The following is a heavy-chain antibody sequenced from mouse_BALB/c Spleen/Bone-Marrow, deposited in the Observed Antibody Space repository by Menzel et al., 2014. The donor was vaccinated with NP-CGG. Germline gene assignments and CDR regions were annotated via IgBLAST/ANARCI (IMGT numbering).Heavy chain of an antibody. D-gene: IGHD1-1*01. CDR2: IDPRSGGA. CDR1: GYAFTNYL. Sequence: QAQLQQSGAELVRPGTSVKVSCKASGYAFTNYLIEWVKQRPGQGLVWIGVIDPRSGGADYNEKFKGKAPLTADKSSSTAYMQLNSLTSGDSAVYFCARGGITTVVPYSMDYWGQGTSVTVSS. J-gene: IGHJ4*01. V-gene: IGHV1-54*03. CDR3: ARGGITTVVPYSMDY.